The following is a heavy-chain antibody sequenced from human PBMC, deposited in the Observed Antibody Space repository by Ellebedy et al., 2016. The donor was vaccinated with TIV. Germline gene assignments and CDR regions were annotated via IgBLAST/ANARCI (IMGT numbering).Heavy chain of an antibody. V-gene: IGHV3-7*03. CDR1: GFTFSNFW. J-gene: IGHJ4*02. Sequence: GESLKISCAVSGFTFSNFWMRWVRQAPGKGLEWVANINHDGSEENYVDSVKGRFTVSRDNAKNSLYLQMNSPRAEDTALYYCVRESNYGTRDCGYWGQGTLVTVSS. CDR3: VRESNYGTRDCGY. D-gene: IGHD3-10*01. CDR2: INHDGSEE.